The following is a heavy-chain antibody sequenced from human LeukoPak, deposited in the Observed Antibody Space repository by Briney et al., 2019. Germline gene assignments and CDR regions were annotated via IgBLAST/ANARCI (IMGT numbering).Heavy chain of an antibody. J-gene: IGHJ4*02. CDR3: ARGLYGSGTYPGHYFDY. V-gene: IGHV3-23*01. CDR1: EFTFSSYG. D-gene: IGHD3-10*01. Sequence: GGSLRLSCAASEFTFSSYGMHWVRQAPGKGLEWVSAISGSGSNTYYADSVKGRFTISRDHSKNTLYLQMNSLRAEDTAEYYCARGLYGSGTYPGHYFDYWGQGTLVTVSS. CDR2: ISGSGSNT.